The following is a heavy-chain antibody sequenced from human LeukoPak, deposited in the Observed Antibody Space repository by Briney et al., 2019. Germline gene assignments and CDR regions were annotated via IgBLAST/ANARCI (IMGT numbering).Heavy chain of an antibody. D-gene: IGHD3-3*01. Sequence: GGSLRLSCAASGFTFSSYEMNWVRQAPGKGLEWISYISSSSSTIYYANSVRGRFTISRDRAKNSLHLQMNSLRAEDTAVYYCARESLYDFWSGYYFDYWGQGTLVTVSS. CDR3: ARESLYDFWSGYYFDY. CDR2: ISSSSSTI. CDR1: GFTFSSYE. J-gene: IGHJ4*02. V-gene: IGHV3-48*03.